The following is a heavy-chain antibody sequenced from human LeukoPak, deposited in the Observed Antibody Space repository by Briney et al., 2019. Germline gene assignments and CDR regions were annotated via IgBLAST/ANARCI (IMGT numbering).Heavy chain of an antibody. CDR2: IYTSGST. J-gene: IGHJ3*02. CDR1: GGSISSYY. Sequence: SETLSLTCTVSGGSISSYYWSWIRQPAGKGLEWIERIYTSGSTNYNPSLKSRVTMSVDTSKNQFSLKLSSVTAADTAVYYCARFMYSGSSDAFDIWGQGTMVTVSS. D-gene: IGHD1-26*01. V-gene: IGHV4-4*07. CDR3: ARFMYSGSSDAFDI.